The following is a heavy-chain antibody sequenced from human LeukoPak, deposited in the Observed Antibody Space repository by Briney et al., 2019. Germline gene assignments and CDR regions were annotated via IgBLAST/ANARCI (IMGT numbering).Heavy chain of an antibody. CDR2: IYYSGST. V-gene: IGHV4-59*01. CDR1: GGSISSYY. CDR3: ARGLFRTYYYDSSGLDFDY. J-gene: IGHJ4*02. D-gene: IGHD3-22*01. Sequence: PSETLSLTCTVSGGSISSYYWSWIRQPPGKGLEWIGYIYYSGSTNYNPSLKSRVTISVDTSKNQFSLKLSSVTAADTAVYYCARGLFRTYYYDSSGLDFDYWGQGTLVTVSS.